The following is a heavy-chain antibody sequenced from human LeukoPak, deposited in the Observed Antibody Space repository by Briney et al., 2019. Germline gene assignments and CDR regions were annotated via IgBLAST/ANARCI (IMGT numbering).Heavy chain of an antibody. Sequence: GASVKVSCKASGYTFTGYYMHWVRQAPGQGLEWMGWINPNSGGTNYAQKFQGRVTMTRDTSISTAYMELSRLRSDDTAVYYCAGPLLLRYFDRWADHYGMDVWGQGTTVTVSS. CDR1: GYTFTGYY. CDR2: INPNSGGT. V-gene: IGHV1-2*02. CDR3: AGPLLLRYFDRWADHYGMDV. D-gene: IGHD3-9*01. J-gene: IGHJ6*02.